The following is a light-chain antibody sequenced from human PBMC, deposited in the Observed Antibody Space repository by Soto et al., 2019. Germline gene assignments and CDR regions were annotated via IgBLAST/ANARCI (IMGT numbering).Light chain of an antibody. CDR2: DVS. J-gene: IGLJ1*01. CDR3: ISYTSSSAGYV. V-gene: IGLV2-14*01. CDR1: SSDVGGYNY. Sequence: QSALTQPASVSGSPGQSITISCTGTSSDVGGYNYVSWYQQHPGKAPKLMIYDVSNRPSGVSNRFSGSKSRNTASLTISGLKAAAVAYYHSISYTSSSAGYVFGTGTNLTVL.